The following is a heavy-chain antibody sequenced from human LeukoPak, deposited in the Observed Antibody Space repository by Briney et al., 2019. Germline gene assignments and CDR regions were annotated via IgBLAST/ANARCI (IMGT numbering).Heavy chain of an antibody. CDR1: GFTFSSYW. D-gene: IGHD5-18*01. Sequence: GGSLRLSCAASGFTFSSYWMSWVRQAPGKGLEWVANIKQDGSEKYYVDSVKGRFTISRDNAKNSLYLQVNSLRAEDTAVYYCARCGRLWIRLPWVWGQGTLVTVSS. J-gene: IGHJ4*02. CDR3: ARCGRLWIRLPWV. CDR2: IKQDGSEK. V-gene: IGHV3-7*04.